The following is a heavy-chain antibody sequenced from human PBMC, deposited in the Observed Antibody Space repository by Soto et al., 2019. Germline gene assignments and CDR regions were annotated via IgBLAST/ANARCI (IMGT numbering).Heavy chain of an antibody. V-gene: IGHV4-31*03. CDR1: GGSISSGGYY. D-gene: IGHD3-3*01. J-gene: IGHJ6*03. CDR2: IYYSGST. Sequence: PSETLSLTCTVSGGSISSGGYYWSWIRQHPGKGQEWIGYIYYSGSTYYNPSLKSRVTISVDTSKNQFSLKLSSVTAADTAVYYCARVIGFLGRSYYMDAWGKGTTVTVSS. CDR3: ARVIGFLGRSYYMDA.